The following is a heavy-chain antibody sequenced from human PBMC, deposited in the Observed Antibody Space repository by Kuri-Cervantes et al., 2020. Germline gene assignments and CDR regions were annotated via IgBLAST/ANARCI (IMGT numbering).Heavy chain of an antibody. J-gene: IGHJ4*02. CDR3: ARIWEGRRVATIWKWSPVYMGY. Sequence: ASVKVSCKGSQYTFTSYDINWVRQATGQGLEWMGWMNPNSGNTGYAQKFQGRVTMTRNTSISTAYMELSSLRSEDTAVYYCARIWEGRRVATIWKWSPVYMGYWGQGTLVTVSS. V-gene: IGHV1-8*01. D-gene: IGHD5-12*01. CDR2: MNPNSGNT. CDR1: QYTFTSYD.